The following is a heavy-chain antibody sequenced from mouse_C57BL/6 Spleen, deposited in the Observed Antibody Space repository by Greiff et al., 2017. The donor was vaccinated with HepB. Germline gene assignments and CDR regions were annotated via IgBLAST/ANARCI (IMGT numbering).Heavy chain of an antibody. V-gene: IGHV1-26*01. CDR2: INPNNGGT. Sequence: EVQLQQSGPELVKPGASVKISCKASGYTFTDYYMNWVKQSHGKSLEWIGDINPNNGGTSYNQKFKGKATLTVDKSSSTAYMELRRLTSEDSAVYYCATSPLRYFDVWGTGTTVTVSS. CDR3: ATSPLRYFDV. CDR1: GYTFTDYY. J-gene: IGHJ1*03.